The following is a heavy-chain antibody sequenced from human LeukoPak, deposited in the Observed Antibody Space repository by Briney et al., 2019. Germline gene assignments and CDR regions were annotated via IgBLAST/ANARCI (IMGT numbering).Heavy chain of an antibody. CDR2: ISNSGDTT. Sequence: GGSLRLSCADSGFIFSTFAMTWVRQAPGKGLEWVSSISNSGDTTYYADSVKGRFTISRDNSKNTLYLQMNSLRAGDTAVYYCARDRLGGGLGMGDNWGQGTLVTVSS. CDR3: ARDRLGGGLGMGDN. D-gene: IGHD3-16*01. CDR1: GFIFSTFA. V-gene: IGHV3-23*01. J-gene: IGHJ4*02.